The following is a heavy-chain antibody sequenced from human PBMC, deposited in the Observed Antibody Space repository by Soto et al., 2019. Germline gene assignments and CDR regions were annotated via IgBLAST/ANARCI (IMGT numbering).Heavy chain of an antibody. Sequence: PGESLKISCKGSGYSFTSYWIGWVRQMPGKGLEWMGIIYPGDSDTRYSPSFQGQVTISADKSISTAYLQWSSLKASDTAMYYCARQEISFLDEDSSGYYSRYWGQGTLVTVSS. V-gene: IGHV5-51*01. D-gene: IGHD3-22*01. CDR2: IYPGDSDT. CDR3: ARQEISFLDEDSSGYYSRY. CDR1: GYSFTSYW. J-gene: IGHJ4*02.